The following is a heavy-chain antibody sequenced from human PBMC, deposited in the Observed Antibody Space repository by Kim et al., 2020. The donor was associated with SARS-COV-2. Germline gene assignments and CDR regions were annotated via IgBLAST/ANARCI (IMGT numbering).Heavy chain of an antibody. CDR3: TRAEGSGSSFFRR. J-gene: IGHJ4*02. D-gene: IGHD1-26*01. CDR1: GFTFSGSS. V-gene: IGHV3-73*01. Sequence: GGSLRLSCAAYGFTFSGSSMHWVRQASGKGLEWVGRIRSKANSYATPYAASVKGRFTISRDDSKNTAYLQMNSLKTEDTAVYYCTRAEGSGSSFFRRWGQGTLVTVSS. CDR2: IRSKANSYAT.